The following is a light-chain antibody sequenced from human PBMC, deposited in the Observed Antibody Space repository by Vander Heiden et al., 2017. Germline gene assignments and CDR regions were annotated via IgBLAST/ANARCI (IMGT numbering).Light chain of an antibody. V-gene: IGKV1-39*01. J-gene: IGKJ3*01. CDR1: QRLSTN. CDR3: QQSYTRPRT. Sequence: DIQMTQSPPSLSVSAGDRVTITCRASQRLSTNLDWYQQKAGKAPKLLISAASTLQSGVPSRFSGSNSGTEFTLTISNLQPDDCATFYCQQSYTRPRTFGPGTKVEIK. CDR2: AAS.